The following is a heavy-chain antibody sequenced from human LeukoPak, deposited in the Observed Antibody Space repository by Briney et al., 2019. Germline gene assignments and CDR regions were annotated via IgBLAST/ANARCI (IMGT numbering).Heavy chain of an antibody. CDR1: GFTFYDYA. Sequence: GGSLRLSCAASGFTFYDYAMHWVRQAPGKGLEWVSLISWDGGSTYYADSVKGRFTISRDNSKNSLYLQMNSLRAEDTALYYCAKDLPVAAAGTGAGFDYWGQGTLVTVSS. D-gene: IGHD6-13*01. J-gene: IGHJ4*02. V-gene: IGHV3-43D*04. CDR2: ISWDGGST. CDR3: AKDLPVAAAGTGAGFDY.